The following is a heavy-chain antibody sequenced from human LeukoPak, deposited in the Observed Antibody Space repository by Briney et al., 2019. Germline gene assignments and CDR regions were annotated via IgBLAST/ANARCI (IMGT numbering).Heavy chain of an antibody. J-gene: IGHJ4*02. CDR3: ARTSRLGELSADY. D-gene: IGHD3-16*02. Sequence: PSETLSLTCTVSGGSISSYYWSWIRQPPGKGLEWIGYIYYSGSTNYNPSLKSRVTISVDTSRSQFSLKLSSVTAADTAVYYCARTSRLGELSADYWGQGTLVTVSS. CDR2: IYYSGST. CDR1: GGSISSYY. V-gene: IGHV4-59*01.